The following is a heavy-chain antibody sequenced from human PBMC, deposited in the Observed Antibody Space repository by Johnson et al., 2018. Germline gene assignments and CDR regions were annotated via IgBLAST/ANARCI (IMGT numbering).Heavy chain of an antibody. CDR2: INANSKRI. Sequence: VQLVQSGGNLIQPGGSLRLSCVASGFTFSPYSINWIRQAPGKGLEWVSYINANSKRIQYGDSVKGRFTITRDDARNSGYIQMNSLRDEDTAVYFCARCVEGSFGYCGQGTLVIVSS. D-gene: IGHD3-10*01. CDR1: GFTFSPYS. V-gene: IGHV3-48*02. J-gene: IGHJ4*02. CDR3: ARCVEGSFGY.